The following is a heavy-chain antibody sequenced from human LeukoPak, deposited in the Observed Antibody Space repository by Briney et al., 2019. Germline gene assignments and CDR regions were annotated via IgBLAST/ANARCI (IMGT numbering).Heavy chain of an antibody. Sequence: ASVKVSCKASGYTFTSYYMHWLRQAPGQGLEWMGIINPSGGSTSYAQKFRGRVTMTRDTSTSTVYMEMSSLRSEDTAVYYCARVSCGGDCYPHYFDYWGQGTLVTVSS. J-gene: IGHJ4*02. CDR3: ARVSCGGDCYPHYFDY. CDR1: GYTFTSYY. CDR2: INPSGGST. V-gene: IGHV1-46*01. D-gene: IGHD2-21*02.